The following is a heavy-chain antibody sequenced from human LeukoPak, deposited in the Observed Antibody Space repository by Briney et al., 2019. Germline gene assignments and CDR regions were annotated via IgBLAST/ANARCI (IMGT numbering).Heavy chain of an antibody. CDR1: GFTFRNDW. CDR2: VKQGGSEK. V-gene: IGHV3-7*03. J-gene: IGHJ4*02. D-gene: IGHD6-19*01. CDR3: VKDSGWFHFDS. Sequence: GGSLRLSCAVFGFTFRNDWMSWVRQAPGKGLEWVAMVKQGGSEKYYVDSVRGRFTISRDDAKGSLHLQMNGLRAEDTAMYYCVKDSGWFHFDSWGQGTLVTVSS.